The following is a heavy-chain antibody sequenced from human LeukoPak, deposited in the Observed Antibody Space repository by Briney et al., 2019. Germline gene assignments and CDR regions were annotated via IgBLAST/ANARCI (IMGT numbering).Heavy chain of an antibody. CDR1: GGSISSYY. V-gene: IGHV4-59*08. CDR3: ARHSIPLAAAGRLKNYFDY. D-gene: IGHD6-13*01. CDR2: IYYSGSN. J-gene: IGHJ4*02. Sequence: SEALSLTCTVSGGSISSYYWSWIRQPPGRGREGIGYIYYSGSNSYNPSLKSRVTISVDTSKNQFYLKLSSVTAADTAVYYCARHSIPLAAAGRLKNYFDYWGQGTLVTVSS.